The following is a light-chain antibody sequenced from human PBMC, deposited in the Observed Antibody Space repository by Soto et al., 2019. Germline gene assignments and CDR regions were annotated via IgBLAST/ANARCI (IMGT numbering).Light chain of an antibody. CDR2: AAS. CDR1: QGISSY. CDR3: QESYISPAVS. V-gene: IGKV1-9*01. J-gene: IGKJ4*01. Sequence: DIQLTQSPSFLSASVGDRVTITCRASQGISSYLAWYQQKPGKAPKLLIYAASTLQSGVPSRFSGSGSGTEFTLTISSLQAEDFATYFCQESYISPAVSFGGGTKV.